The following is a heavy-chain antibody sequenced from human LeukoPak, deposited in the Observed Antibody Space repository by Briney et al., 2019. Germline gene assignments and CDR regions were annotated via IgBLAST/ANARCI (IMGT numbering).Heavy chain of an antibody. CDR3: AKDGNWARFEN. Sequence: GGSLRLSCAASGFTFSSYGMHWVRQAPGKGLEWVAVISYDGSNKYYADSVKGRFTISRDNSKNTLYLQMNSLRAEDTAVYYCAKDGNWARFENWGQGTLVTVSS. J-gene: IGHJ4*02. V-gene: IGHV3-30*18. D-gene: IGHD7-27*01. CDR1: GFTFSSYG. CDR2: ISYDGSNK.